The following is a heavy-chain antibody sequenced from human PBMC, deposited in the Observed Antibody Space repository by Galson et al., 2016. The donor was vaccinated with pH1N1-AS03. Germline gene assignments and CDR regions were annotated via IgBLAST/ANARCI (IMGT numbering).Heavy chain of an antibody. CDR1: GFTFSNYI. CDR3: ARGPAGTFDY. Sequence: SLRLPCAASGFTFSNYIMNWVRQAPGKGLAWVSSISSSSSYIYSADSVKGRFTISRDNAKNSLYLQMNSLRAEDTAVYYCARGPAGTFDYWGQGTLVTVSS. V-gene: IGHV3-21*01. J-gene: IGHJ4*02. CDR2: ISSSSSYI. D-gene: IGHD6-13*01.